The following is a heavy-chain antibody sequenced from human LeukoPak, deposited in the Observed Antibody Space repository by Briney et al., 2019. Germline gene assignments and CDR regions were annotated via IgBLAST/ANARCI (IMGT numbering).Heavy chain of an antibody. CDR1: RGSIRSHS. J-gene: IGHJ3*02. V-gene: IGHV4-59*11. Sequence: SETLSLTCTVSRGSIRSHSWSWIRQPPGKGLEWLGYIYYSGSTNYNPSLKSRVTISVDTSKNQFSLKLSSVTAADTAVYYCASTTYGSGYAFDIWGQGTMVTVSS. CDR2: IYYSGST. D-gene: IGHD3-10*01. CDR3: ASTTYGSGYAFDI.